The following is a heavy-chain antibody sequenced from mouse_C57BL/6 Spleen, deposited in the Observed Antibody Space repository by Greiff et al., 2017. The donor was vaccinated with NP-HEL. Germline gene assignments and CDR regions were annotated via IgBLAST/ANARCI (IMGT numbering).Heavy chain of an antibody. Sequence: EVQLQQSGPELVKPGASVKISCKASGYSFTDYNMNWVKQSNGKSLEWIGVINPNYGTTSYNQKFKGKATLTVDQSSSTAYMQLNSLTSEDSAFYYCARRGANWAYYYAMDYWGQGTSVTVSS. CDR3: ARRGANWAYYYAMDY. CDR1: GYSFTDYN. V-gene: IGHV1-39*01. D-gene: IGHD4-1*01. J-gene: IGHJ4*01. CDR2: INPNYGTT.